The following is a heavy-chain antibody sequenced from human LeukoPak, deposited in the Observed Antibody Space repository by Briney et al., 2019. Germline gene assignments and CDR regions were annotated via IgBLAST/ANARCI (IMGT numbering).Heavy chain of an antibody. CDR2: FDPEDGET. D-gene: IGHD3-3*01. Sequence: ASVKVSCKVSGYTLTELSMHWVRQAPGKGLEWMGDFDPEDGETIYAQKFQGRVTMTEDTSTDTAYMELSSLRSEDTAVYYCATKGFYDFRSGYYKYFQHWGPGTLVTVSS. CDR3: ATKGFYDFRSGYYKYFQH. V-gene: IGHV1-24*01. CDR1: GYTLTELS. J-gene: IGHJ1*01.